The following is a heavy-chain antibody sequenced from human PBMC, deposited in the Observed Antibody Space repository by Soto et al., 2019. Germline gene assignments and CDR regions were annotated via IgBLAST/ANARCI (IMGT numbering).Heavy chain of an antibody. CDR3: AKARTRSYADALDI. D-gene: IGHD2-8*01. V-gene: IGHV3-23*01. CDR1: GFTFNNYA. Sequence: TGGSLRLSCAASGFTFNNYAMNWVRQAPGKGLEWGSSISASGGSTYYADSVRGRFTISRDNSKNTLYLQTNSLRAEETAVYYCAKARTRSYADALDIWGQGTLVTVSS. CDR2: ISASGGST. J-gene: IGHJ3*02.